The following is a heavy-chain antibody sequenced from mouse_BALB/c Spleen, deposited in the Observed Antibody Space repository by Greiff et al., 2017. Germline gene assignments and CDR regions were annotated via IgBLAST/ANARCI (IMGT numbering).Heavy chain of an antibody. Sequence: EVKLQESGTVLARPGASVKMSCKASGYTFTSYWMHWVKQRPGQGLEWIGAIYPGNSDTSYNQKFKGKAKLTAVTSTSTAYMELSSLTNEDSAVYYCPYGNYVGAMDYWGQGTSVTVSS. CDR2: IYPGNSDT. D-gene: IGHD2-10*02. CDR1: GYTFTSYW. V-gene: IGHV1-5*01. CDR3: PYGNYVGAMDY. J-gene: IGHJ4*01.